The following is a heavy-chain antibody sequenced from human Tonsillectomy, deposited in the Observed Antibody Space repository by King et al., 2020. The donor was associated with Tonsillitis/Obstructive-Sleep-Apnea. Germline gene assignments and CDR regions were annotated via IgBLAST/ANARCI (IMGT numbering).Heavy chain of an antibody. CDR3: ARDGAGGSYYRWFDP. J-gene: IGHJ5*02. Sequence: QLVQSGADVKKPGASVKVFCKASGYTFTSYYMHWVRHAPGQGLEWMGIINTIGGSTSYAKKFQGRVTMPKDTSTSTVYMELSSLRSEDTAVYYCARDGAGGSYYRWFDPWGQGTLVTVSS. D-gene: IGHD1-26*01. CDR1: GYTFTSYY. CDR2: INTIGGST. V-gene: IGHV1-46*01.